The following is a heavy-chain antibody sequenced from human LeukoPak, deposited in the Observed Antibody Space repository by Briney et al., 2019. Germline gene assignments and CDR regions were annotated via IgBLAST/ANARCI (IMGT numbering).Heavy chain of an antibody. CDR2: IYRGGSA. CDR1: GDSISNSRW. CDR3: ARVGYNGFGVLDY. Sequence: PSETLSLTCTVSGDSISNSRWWTWVRHSPGKGLEWIGEIYRGGSAKYNPSLKSRVTMSMDKSKNQFSLGLNSVTAADTAVYYCARVGYNGFGVLDYWGQGNLVTVSS. D-gene: IGHD1-26*01. J-gene: IGHJ4*02. V-gene: IGHV4-4*02.